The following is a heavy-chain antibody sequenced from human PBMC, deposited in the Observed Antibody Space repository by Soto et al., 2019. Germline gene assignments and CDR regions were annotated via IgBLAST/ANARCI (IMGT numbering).Heavy chain of an antibody. CDR1: GGSISSTDHY. CDR2: IYFAGST. V-gene: IGHV4-39*01. Sequence: PSETLSLTCTVSGGSISSTDHYWGWVRQPPGKGLEWLGSIYFAGSTFHNAALKSRATIAVDTSRNEFSLRLTTVTASDTAVYYCARRVFHCVRGSCDDYSFYGLDVWGQGTTVT. CDR3: ARRVFHCVRGSCDDYSFYGLDV. J-gene: IGHJ6*01. D-gene: IGHD2-21*01.